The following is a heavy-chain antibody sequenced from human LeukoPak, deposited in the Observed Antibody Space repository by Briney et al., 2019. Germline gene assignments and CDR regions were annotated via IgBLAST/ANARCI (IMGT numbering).Heavy chain of an antibody. J-gene: IGHJ3*02. V-gene: IGHV3-7*01. CDR2: IKQDGSEK. CDR3: ARDRGYPDAFDI. CDR1: GFTFSSYA. Sequence: GGSLRLSCAASGFTFSSYAMSWVRQAPGKGLEWVANIKQDGSEKYYVDSVKGRFTISRDNAKNSLYLQMNSLRAEDTAVYYCARDRGYPDAFDIWGQGTMVTVSS. D-gene: IGHD3-22*01.